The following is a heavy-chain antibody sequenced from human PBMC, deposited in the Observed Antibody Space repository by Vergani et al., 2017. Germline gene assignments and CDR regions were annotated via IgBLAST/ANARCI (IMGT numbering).Heavy chain of an antibody. Sequence: QVQLEESGPGLVKPSETLSLTCTVSGGPFNTYYWSWIRQSPGKGLEWIGYIYSTGSTNYNPSLNSRVTMSVDTSKNQFSLKLSCVTAADTAVYFCARVMYRGEASTGYRLEEIDIWGQGTTVTISS. CDR1: GGPFNTYY. V-gene: IGHV4-59*13. CDR3: ARVMYRGEASTGYRLEEIDI. D-gene: IGHD3-9*01. CDR2: IYSTGST. J-gene: IGHJ6*02.